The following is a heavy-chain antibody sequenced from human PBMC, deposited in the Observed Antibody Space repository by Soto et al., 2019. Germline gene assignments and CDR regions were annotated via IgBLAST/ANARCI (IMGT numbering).Heavy chain of an antibody. CDR2: MNPNSGNT. CDR3: ARAGYSGYGSPDY. CDR1: GYTLTSYD. Sequence: GXSVKVSCKASGYTLTSYDVNWVRQATGQGLEWMGWMNPNSGNTGYAQKFQGRVTMTRNTSISTAYMELSSLRSEDTAVYYCARAGYSGYGSPDYWGQGTLVTVSS. J-gene: IGHJ4*02. D-gene: IGHD5-12*01. V-gene: IGHV1-8*01.